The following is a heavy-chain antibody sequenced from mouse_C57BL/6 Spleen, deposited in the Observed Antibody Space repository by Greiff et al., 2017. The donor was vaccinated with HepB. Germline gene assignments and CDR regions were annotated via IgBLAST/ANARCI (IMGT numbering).Heavy chain of an antibody. J-gene: IGHJ2*01. D-gene: IGHD1-1*01. CDR2: IYPGSGST. CDR3: ARSSTVVATDYFDY. CDR1: GYTFTSYW. Sequence: VQLQQPGAELVKPGASVKMSCKASGYTFTSYWITWVKQRPGQGLEWIGDIYPGSGSTNYNEKFKSKATLTVDTSSSTAYMLLSSLTSEDSAVYYCARSSTVVATDYFDYWGQGTTLTVSS. V-gene: IGHV1-55*01.